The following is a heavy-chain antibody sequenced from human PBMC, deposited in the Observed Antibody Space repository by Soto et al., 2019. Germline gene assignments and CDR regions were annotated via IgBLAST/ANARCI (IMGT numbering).Heavy chain of an antibody. V-gene: IGHV3-21*01. J-gene: IGHJ4*02. CDR2: ISSSSSYI. Sequence: EVQLVESGGGLVKPGGSLRLSCAASGFTFSSYSMNWVRQAPGKGLEWVSSISSSSSYIYYADSVKGRFTISRDNAKNSLYLQMNSLRAEDTAVYYCARGYSSSWYNPFDYWGQATLVTVSS. CDR3: ARGYSSSWYNPFDY. CDR1: GFTFSSYS. D-gene: IGHD6-13*01.